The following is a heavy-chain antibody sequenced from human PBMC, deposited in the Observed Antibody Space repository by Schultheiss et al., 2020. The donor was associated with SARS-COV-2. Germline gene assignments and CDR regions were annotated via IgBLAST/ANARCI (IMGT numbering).Heavy chain of an antibody. V-gene: IGHV3-23*01. D-gene: IGHD2-15*01. CDR1: GFTFSSYA. Sequence: GGSLRLSCAASGFTFSSYAMSWVRQAPGKGLEWVSAISGSGGSTYYADSVKGRFTISRDNAKNSLYLQMNSLRAEDTAVYYCAREVGVVVAATWGMDVWGQGTTVTVSS. CDR3: AREVGVVVAATWGMDV. J-gene: IGHJ6*02. CDR2: ISGSGGST.